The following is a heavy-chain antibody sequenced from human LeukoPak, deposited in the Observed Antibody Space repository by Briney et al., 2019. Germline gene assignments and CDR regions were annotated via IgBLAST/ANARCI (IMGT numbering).Heavy chain of an antibody. D-gene: IGHD3-22*01. Sequence: GASVKVSCKASGGTFSSYAISWVRQAPGQGLEWMGGIIPIFGTANYAQKFQGRVTITTDESTSTAYMELSSLRSEDTAVYYCARVEAYYYDSSGYRPDYYYYYMDVWGKGTTVTVSS. CDR2: IIPIFGTA. CDR3: ARVEAYYYDSSGYRPDYYYYYMDV. V-gene: IGHV1-69*05. J-gene: IGHJ6*03. CDR1: GGTFSSYA.